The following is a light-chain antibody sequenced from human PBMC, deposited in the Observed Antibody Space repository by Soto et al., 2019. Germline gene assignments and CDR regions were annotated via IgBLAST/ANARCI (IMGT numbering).Light chain of an antibody. CDR1: QGISSY. Sequence: IQLTQSPSSLSASVGDRVTITCRASQGISSYLAWYQQKPGKAPKLLIYAASTLQSGVPSRFSGGGAGTEFTLTISSLQPEDFATYYCQQTSAFPRTFGQGTKVDIK. J-gene: IGKJ1*01. CDR2: AAS. V-gene: IGKV1-9*01. CDR3: QQTSAFPRT.